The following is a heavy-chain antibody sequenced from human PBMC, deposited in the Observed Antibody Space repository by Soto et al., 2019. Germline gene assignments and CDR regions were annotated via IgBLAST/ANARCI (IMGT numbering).Heavy chain of an antibody. D-gene: IGHD5-18*01. CDR3: ARLEYSYGYMGGPDY. J-gene: IGHJ4*02. CDR1: GYSFTSYW. Sequence: GESLKISCKGSGYSFTSYWIGWVRQMPGKGLEWMGIIYPGDSDTRYSPSFQGQVTISADKSISTAYLQWSSLKASDTAMYYCARLEYSYGYMGGPDYWGQGTLVTVSS. CDR2: IYPGDSDT. V-gene: IGHV5-51*01.